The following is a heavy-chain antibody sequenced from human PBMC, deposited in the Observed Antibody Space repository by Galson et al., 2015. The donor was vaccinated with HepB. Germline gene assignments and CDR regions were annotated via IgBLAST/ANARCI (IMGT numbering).Heavy chain of an antibody. J-gene: IGHJ2*01. CDR3: ARRGSDSSGWYLVQEWYFDL. V-gene: IGHV3-66*04. D-gene: IGHD6-19*01. CDR2: IYSGGST. Sequence: PRLSCAASGFTVSSNYMSWVRQAPGKGLEWVSVIYSGGSTYYADSVKGRFTISRDNSKNTLYLQMNSLRAEDTAVYYCARRGSDSSGWYLVQEWYFDLWGRGTLVTVSS. CDR1: GFTVSSNY.